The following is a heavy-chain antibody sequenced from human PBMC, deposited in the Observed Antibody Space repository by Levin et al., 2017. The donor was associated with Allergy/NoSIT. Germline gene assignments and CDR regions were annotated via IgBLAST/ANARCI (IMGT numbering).Heavy chain of an antibody. CDR2: ISYDGSNK. CDR1: GFTFSSYA. D-gene: IGHD3-10*01. V-gene: IGHV3-30*04. CDR3: ARDGAGLRNWFDP. J-gene: IGHJ5*02. Sequence: LSLTCAASGFTFSSYAMYWVRQAPGKGLEWVAVISYDGSNKYSADSVKGRFTISRDNSKNTLYLQMNSLRAEDTAVYYCARDGAGLRNWFDPWGQGTLVTVSS.